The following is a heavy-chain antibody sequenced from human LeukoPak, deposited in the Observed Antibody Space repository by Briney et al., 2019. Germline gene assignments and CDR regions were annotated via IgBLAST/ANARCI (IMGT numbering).Heavy chain of an antibody. V-gene: IGHV3-74*01. Sequence: GGALTLSCAASGFTFSNYWMHWFRQAPARGLVWVSHINSDGCSTTYADSVKGRFTISRDNAKNTLYLQMNSLRAEDTAVYYCVRDRSGTSSVYWGQGTLVTV. J-gene: IGHJ4*02. CDR3: VRDRSGTSSVY. CDR2: INSDGCST. D-gene: IGHD6-6*01. CDR1: GFTFSNYW.